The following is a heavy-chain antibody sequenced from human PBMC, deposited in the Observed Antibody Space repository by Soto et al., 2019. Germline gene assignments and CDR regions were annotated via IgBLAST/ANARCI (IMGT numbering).Heavy chain of an antibody. V-gene: IGHV4-30-4*01. D-gene: IGHD3-16*01. CDR3: ARSIIMIRRPSGGMDF. CDR1: GGAVSRDDYY. CDR2: IFYSGRT. J-gene: IGHJ6*04. Sequence: LALSCTVSGGAVSRDDYYWSWICQAPGKGLEWMVCIFYSGRTYYNPSLKSRVTISVDTSKDQFSLKLSSVTAADTAVYYCARSIIMIRRPSGGMDFSGKAXTVT.